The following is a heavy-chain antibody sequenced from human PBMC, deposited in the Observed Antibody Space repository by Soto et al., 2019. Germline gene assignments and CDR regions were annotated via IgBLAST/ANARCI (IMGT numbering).Heavy chain of an antibody. CDR2: INAGNGNT. D-gene: IGHD2-2*03. CDR3: ARDGYCSSTSCYPQDYYYYYGMDV. V-gene: IGHV1-3*01. Sequence: QVQLVQSGAEVKKPGASVKVSCKASGYTFTSYAMHWVRQAPGQRREWMGWINAGNGNTKYSQKFQGRVTITRDTAASTAYMELSSLRSEDTAVYYCARDGYCSSTSCYPQDYYYYYGMDVWGQGTTVTVSS. J-gene: IGHJ6*02. CDR1: GYTFTSYA.